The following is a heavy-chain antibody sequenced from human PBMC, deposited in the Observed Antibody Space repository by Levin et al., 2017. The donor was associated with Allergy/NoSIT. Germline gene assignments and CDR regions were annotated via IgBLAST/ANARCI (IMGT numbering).Heavy chain of an antibody. D-gene: IGHD2-2*02. J-gene: IGHJ6*02. CDR2: IIPIFGTA. CDR1: GGTFSSYA. Sequence: SVKVSCKASGGTFSSYAISWVRQAPGQGLEWMGGIIPIFGTANYAQKFQGRVTITADESTSTAYMELSSLRSEDTAVYYCARPTPAAISPYYDYGMDVWGQGTTVTVSS. CDR3: ARPTPAAISPYYDYGMDV. V-gene: IGHV1-69*13.